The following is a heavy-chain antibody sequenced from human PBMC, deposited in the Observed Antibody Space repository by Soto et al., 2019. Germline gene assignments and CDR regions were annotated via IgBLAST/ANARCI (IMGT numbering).Heavy chain of an antibody. D-gene: IGHD4-17*01. CDR1: GYTLTELS. CDR3: ATRATVGIYYYYGLDV. V-gene: IGHV1-24*01. CDR2: FDPEDGET. J-gene: IGHJ6*02. Sequence: ASVKVSCKVSGYTLTELSMHWVRQAPGEGLEWMGGFDPEDGETIYAQNFQGRVTMTDDTSTDTAYMELSSLRSEDTAVYYCATRATVGIYYYYGLDVWGQGTTVTVYS.